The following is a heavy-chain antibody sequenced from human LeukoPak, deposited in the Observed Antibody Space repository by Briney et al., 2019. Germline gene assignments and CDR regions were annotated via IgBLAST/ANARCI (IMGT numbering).Heavy chain of an antibody. Sequence: WASVKLSCKASGYTFTNYHMNWVRQAPGQGLEWMGIINPSGGSTTNAQKFQGRVIMTRDMSTSTVYMELSSLRSEDTAVYFCARYGHSPFFDYWGQGTLVIVSS. CDR3: ARYGHSPFFDY. J-gene: IGHJ4*02. V-gene: IGHV1-46*01. CDR1: GYTFTNYH. D-gene: IGHD4-17*01. CDR2: INPSGGST.